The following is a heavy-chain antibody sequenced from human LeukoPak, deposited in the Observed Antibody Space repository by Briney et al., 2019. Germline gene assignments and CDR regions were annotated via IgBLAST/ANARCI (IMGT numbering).Heavy chain of an antibody. J-gene: IGHJ4*02. V-gene: IGHV1-18*01. Sequence: ASVKVSCKASGYTFTSYGISWVRQAPGQGLEWMGWISAYNGNTNYAQKLQGRVTMTIDTSTSTAYMELRSLRSDDTAVYYCARTVTAAGTRYSDYWGQGTLVTVSS. CDR1: GYTFTSYG. CDR2: ISAYNGNT. CDR3: ARTVTAAGTRYSDY. D-gene: IGHD6-13*01.